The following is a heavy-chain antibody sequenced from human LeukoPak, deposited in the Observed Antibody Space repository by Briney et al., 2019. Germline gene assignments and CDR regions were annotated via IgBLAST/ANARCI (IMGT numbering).Heavy chain of an antibody. Sequence: AGGSLRLSCAASGFTFSSYSMNWVRQAPGKGLEWVSSISSSSSYIYYADSVKGRFTISRDNAKNSLYLQMNSLRAEDTAVYYCASPGISSSWYPLAYYYYMDVWGKGTTVTISS. J-gene: IGHJ6*03. D-gene: IGHD6-13*01. V-gene: IGHV3-21*01. CDR3: ASPGISSSWYPLAYYYYMDV. CDR1: GFTFSSYS. CDR2: ISSSSSYI.